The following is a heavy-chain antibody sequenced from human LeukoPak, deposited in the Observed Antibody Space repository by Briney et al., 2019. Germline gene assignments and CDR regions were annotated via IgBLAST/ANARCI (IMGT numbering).Heavy chain of an antibody. CDR1: GGSMSSSRYY. J-gene: IGHJ5*02. CDR2: IYYSGIT. D-gene: IGHD6-13*01. V-gene: IGHV4-39*07. CDR3: ARENIAAAGMLNWFDP. Sequence: SETLSLTCTVSGGSMSSSRYYWGWIRQPPGKGLEWIGNIYYSGITYYNPSLKSRVTISVDTSKNQFSLKLSSVTAADTAVYYCARENIAAAGMLNWFDPWGQGTLVTVSS.